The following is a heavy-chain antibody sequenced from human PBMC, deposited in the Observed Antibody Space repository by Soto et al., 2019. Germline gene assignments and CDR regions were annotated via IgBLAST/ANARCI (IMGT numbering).Heavy chain of an antibody. Sequence: ASVKVSCKASGYTFTSYGISWVRQAPGQGLEWMGWISAYNGNTNYAQKLQGRVTMTTDTSTSTAYMELRSLRSDDTAVYYCAILRYFDWFPSWGVWFDPWGQGTLVTVSS. V-gene: IGHV1-18*01. CDR2: ISAYNGNT. J-gene: IGHJ5*02. CDR1: GYTFTSYG. D-gene: IGHD3-9*01. CDR3: AILRYFDWFPSWGVWFDP.